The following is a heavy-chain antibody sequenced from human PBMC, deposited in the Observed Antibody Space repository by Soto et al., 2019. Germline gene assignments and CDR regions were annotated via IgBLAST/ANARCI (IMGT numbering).Heavy chain of an antibody. CDR3: ASDNNYFASPYPLVLGY. Sequence: QVQLQESGPGLVKPSETLSLTCTVSGGSLTKYYWSWIRQPAGKGLEWIGRISTSGNVVSKASLRSPLNISGETSKNQVSLRRTSVTVAATAVYYWASDNNYFASPYPLVLGYWCQRALVTVAS. J-gene: IGHJ4*02. CDR1: GGSLTKYY. D-gene: IGHD3-9*01. V-gene: IGHV4-4*07. CDR2: ISTSGNV.